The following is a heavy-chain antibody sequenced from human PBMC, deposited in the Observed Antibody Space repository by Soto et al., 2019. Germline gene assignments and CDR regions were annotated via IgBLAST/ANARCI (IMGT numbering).Heavy chain of an antibody. J-gene: IGHJ6*02. V-gene: IGHV4-30-4*01. CDR2: IFSSGTT. CDR1: GDSISSGNKY. Sequence: SETLSLTCTVSGDSISSGNKYWSWIRQPPGKGLEWIGYIFSSGTTYYNPSLKSRLTMSLDASQDQFSLKLNSLTDADTAVYFCARVPSPFDYYYAMDVWGQGTTVTVSS. D-gene: IGHD3-16*01. CDR3: ARVPSPFDYYYAMDV.